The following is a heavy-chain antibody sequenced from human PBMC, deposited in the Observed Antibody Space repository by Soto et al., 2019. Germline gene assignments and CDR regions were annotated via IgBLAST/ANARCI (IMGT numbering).Heavy chain of an antibody. Sequence: GGSLRLSCAASGFTFNTYWMHWVRQAPGRGLMWVSRINSDGSTKSYADSVKGRFTISRDNSKNTLYLQMNSLRAEDTAVYYCAKDRYCSSTSCYILDPWGQGTLVTVSS. D-gene: IGHD2-2*02. CDR3: AKDRYCSSTSCYILDP. CDR2: INSDGSTK. CDR1: GFTFNTYW. J-gene: IGHJ5*02. V-gene: IGHV3-74*01.